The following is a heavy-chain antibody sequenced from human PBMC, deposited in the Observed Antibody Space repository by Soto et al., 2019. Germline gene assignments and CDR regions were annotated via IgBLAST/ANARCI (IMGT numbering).Heavy chain of an antibody. CDR3: ATVVIPGTRHTDFDS. D-gene: IGHD2-21*01. V-gene: IGHV4-34*01. CDR1: GGSFSDHY. CDR2: INHSGST. Sequence: LSLTCAVYGGSFSDHYWSWIRQTPGKGLEWIGEINHSGSTNYNPSFKSRVTISVDTSKNQFSLYLSSVTAADTAVIYCATVVIPGTRHTDFDSRGQGVSVTVSS. J-gene: IGHJ5*01.